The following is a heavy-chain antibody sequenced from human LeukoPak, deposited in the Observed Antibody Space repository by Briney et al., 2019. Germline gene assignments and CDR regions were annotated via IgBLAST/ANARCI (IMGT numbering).Heavy chain of an antibody. Sequence: ASVKVSCKGSGYTFTGYYIHWVRQAPGQGLEWMGWINPNSGVTNYAQKFQDRVTMTRDTSISTAYMDVSGLRSDDTAVYYCAREYCSGGSCYSLVDYWGQGTLVTVSS. CDR1: GYTFTGYY. V-gene: IGHV1-2*02. J-gene: IGHJ4*02. CDR2: INPNSGVT. CDR3: AREYCSGGSCYSLVDY. D-gene: IGHD2-15*01.